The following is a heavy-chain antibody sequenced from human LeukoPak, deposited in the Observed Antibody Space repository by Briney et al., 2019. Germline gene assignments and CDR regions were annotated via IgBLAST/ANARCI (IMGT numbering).Heavy chain of an antibody. Sequence: GASVKVSCKASGGTFSSYAISWVRQAPGQGLEWMGGIIPIFGTANYAQKFQGRVTITTDESTSTAYMELSSLRSEDTAVYYCARDLPRKLTVAGAFDIWGQGTMVTVSS. J-gene: IGHJ3*02. V-gene: IGHV1-69*05. D-gene: IGHD6-19*01. CDR2: IIPIFGTA. CDR1: GGTFSSYA. CDR3: ARDLPRKLTVAGAFDI.